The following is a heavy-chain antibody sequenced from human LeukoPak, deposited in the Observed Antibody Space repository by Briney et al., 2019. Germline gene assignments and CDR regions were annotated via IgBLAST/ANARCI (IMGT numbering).Heavy chain of an antibody. J-gene: IGHJ4*02. Sequence: ALVKVSCKASGYTFTSFGISWVRQAPGQGLEWMGWISAYNANTNFAQNLQGRVTMTTDTSTSTAYMELRSLRSDDTAVYYCARVQGSSGWYIFDYWGQGTLVTVSS. CDR3: ARVQGSSGWYIFDY. CDR1: GYTFTSFG. V-gene: IGHV1-18*01. D-gene: IGHD6-19*01. CDR2: ISAYNANT.